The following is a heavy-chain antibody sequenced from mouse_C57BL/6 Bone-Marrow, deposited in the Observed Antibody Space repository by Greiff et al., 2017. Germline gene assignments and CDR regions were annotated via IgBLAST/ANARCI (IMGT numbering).Heavy chain of an antibody. CDR3: ARRLLRSAWFAY. Sequence: QVQLQQPGAELVRPVSSVKLSCKASGYTFTSYWTDWVKQRPGQGLEWIGNIYPSDSETHYNQKFKDKSTLTVDKSSSTAYMQLSSLTSEDSAVYYGARRLLRSAWFAYWGQGTLVTVSA. CDR1: GYTFTSYW. D-gene: IGHD1-1*01. CDR2: IYPSDSET. V-gene: IGHV1-61*01. J-gene: IGHJ3*01.